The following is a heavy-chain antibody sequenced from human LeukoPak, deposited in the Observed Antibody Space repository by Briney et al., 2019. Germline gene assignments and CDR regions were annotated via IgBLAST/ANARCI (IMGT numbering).Heavy chain of an antibody. J-gene: IGHJ5*02. CDR1: GGSISSSSYS. V-gene: IGHV4-39*01. CDR3: ARLRRGNWFDP. CDR2: IYYSGST. Sequence: SETLSLTCTVSGGSISSSSYSWGWIRQPPGKGPEWIGSIYYSGSTYYNPSLKSRVTISVDTSKNQFSLKLSSVTAADTAVYYCARLRRGNWFDPWGQGTLVTVSS.